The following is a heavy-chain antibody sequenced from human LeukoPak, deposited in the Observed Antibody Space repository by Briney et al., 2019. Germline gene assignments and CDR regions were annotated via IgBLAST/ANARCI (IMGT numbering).Heavy chain of an antibody. J-gene: IGHJ4*02. CDR1: GSTFIRYW. CDR2: IKQDGSEK. CDR3: ARAYYPTSGYYGFDY. D-gene: IGHD3-22*01. V-gene: IGHV3-7*04. Sequence: TGGSLRLSCAASGSTFIRYWMSWVRQAPGKGLDWVANIKQDGSEKDYVDSVKGRFTISRDNAKNSLYLQMNSLSAEDTAVYYCARAYYPTSGYYGFDYWGQGTLVTVSS.